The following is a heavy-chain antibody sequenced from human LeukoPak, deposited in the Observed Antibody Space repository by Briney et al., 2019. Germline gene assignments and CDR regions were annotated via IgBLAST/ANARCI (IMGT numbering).Heavy chain of an antibody. Sequence: PGRSLRLSCAASGFTFSSYAMHWVRQAPGKGLEWVAVISYDGSNKYYADSVKGRFTISRDNSKNTLYLQMNSLRAEDTAVYYCASPVLDDILTGDAFDIWGQGTMVTVSS. D-gene: IGHD3-9*01. CDR1: GFTFSSYA. J-gene: IGHJ3*02. CDR3: ASPVLDDILTGDAFDI. CDR2: ISYDGSNK. V-gene: IGHV3-30*04.